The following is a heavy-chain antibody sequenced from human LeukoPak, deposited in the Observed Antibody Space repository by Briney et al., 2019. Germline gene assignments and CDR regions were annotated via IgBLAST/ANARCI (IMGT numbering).Heavy chain of an antibody. V-gene: IGHV4-59*08. J-gene: IGHJ4*02. D-gene: IGHD7-27*01. Sequence: PSETLSLTCTVSGDSIGDYYFTWIRQPPGQALGWIGYIYYSGGTSYNPSLKSRVTISIDTSKNHFSLKLSSVTAADTAVYYCARYVPNWGPDYWGQGTLVTVSS. CDR2: IYYSGGT. CDR3: ARYVPNWGPDY. CDR1: GDSIGDYY.